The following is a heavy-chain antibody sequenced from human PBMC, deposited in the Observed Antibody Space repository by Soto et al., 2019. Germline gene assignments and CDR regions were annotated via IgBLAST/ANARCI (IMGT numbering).Heavy chain of an antibody. V-gene: IGHV3-23*01. CDR3: GMLMVWNYDAFDI. Sequence: GGSLRLSCAASGFTLSSSAMSWVRQAPGKGLEWVTTISRSTYYSDSVKGRFTISRDESKNTLYLQMNSLRAEDAAVYYCGMLMVWNYDAFDIWGQGTMVTVSS. CDR2: ISRST. D-gene: IGHD2-8*01. J-gene: IGHJ3*02. CDR1: GFTLSSSA.